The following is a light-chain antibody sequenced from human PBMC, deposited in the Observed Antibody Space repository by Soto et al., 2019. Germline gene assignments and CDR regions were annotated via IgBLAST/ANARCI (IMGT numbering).Light chain of an antibody. Sequence: EIVLPQSPATLSLSPGERATLSCGASQSVSSNYLAWFQQKPGQPPRLLIYDAYKRATGIPARFSGSGSGTDFPITISSREPEDFGVYYCLQRSNWQWTFGQGTKVEIK. CDR1: QSVSSNY. CDR2: DAY. J-gene: IGKJ1*01. V-gene: IGKV3D-11*02. CDR3: LQRSNWQWT.